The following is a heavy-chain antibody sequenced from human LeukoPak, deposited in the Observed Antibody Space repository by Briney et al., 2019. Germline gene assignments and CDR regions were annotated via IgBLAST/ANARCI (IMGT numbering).Heavy chain of an antibody. CDR3: ARMGPGGWPLGPYGMDV. CDR2: IWYDGSNK. CDR1: GFTFSSYG. J-gene: IGHJ6*02. D-gene: IGHD2-15*01. Sequence: GRSLRLSCAASGFTFSSYGMHWARQAPGKGLEWVAVIWYDGSNKYYADSVKGRFTISRDNSKNTLYLQMNSLRAEDTAVYYCARMGPGGWPLGPYGMDVWGQGTTVTVSS. V-gene: IGHV3-33*01.